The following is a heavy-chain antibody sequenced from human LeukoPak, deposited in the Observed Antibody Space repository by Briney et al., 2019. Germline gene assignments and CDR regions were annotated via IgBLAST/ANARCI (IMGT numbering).Heavy chain of an antibody. J-gene: IGHJ4*02. Sequence: GGSLRLSCAASGFTFSGYAMSWVRQAPGKGLERVSAITGPGDGTWYADSVQGRFTISRDNSKNTLYLQMNSLRAEDTAVYFCAKRIYGWYQIDYWGQGTLVTVSS. CDR2: ITGPGDGT. CDR3: AKRIYGWYQIDY. CDR1: GFTFSGYA. V-gene: IGHV3-23*01. D-gene: IGHD6-19*01.